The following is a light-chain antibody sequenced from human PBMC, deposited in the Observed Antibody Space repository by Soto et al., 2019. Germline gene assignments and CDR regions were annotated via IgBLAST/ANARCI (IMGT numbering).Light chain of an antibody. Sequence: QSVLTQPASVSGSPGQSITISCTGTSSDVGAYNYVSWYQQHPGKAPKLMIFEVSNRPSGVSNRFSGSKSGNTASLTISGLQAEDEAYYFCSSYTVFSTWVFGGGTKVTVL. J-gene: IGLJ3*02. CDR1: SSDVGAYNY. CDR2: EVS. V-gene: IGLV2-14*01. CDR3: SSYTVFSTWV.